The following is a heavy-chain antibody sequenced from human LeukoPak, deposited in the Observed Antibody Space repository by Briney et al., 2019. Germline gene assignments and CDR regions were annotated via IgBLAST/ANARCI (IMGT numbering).Heavy chain of an antibody. J-gene: IGHJ5*02. Sequence: GGSLRLSCAASGFTFSNYAVSWVRQAPGKGLEWVSVISGSGVSTYYADSVKGRFTISRDNSKNTLYLQMNSLRAEDTAVYYCANCKQLSRNNWFDPWGQGTLVTVSS. CDR2: ISGSGVST. V-gene: IGHV3-23*01. CDR1: GFTFSNYA. CDR3: ANCKQLSRNNWFDP. D-gene: IGHD6-6*01.